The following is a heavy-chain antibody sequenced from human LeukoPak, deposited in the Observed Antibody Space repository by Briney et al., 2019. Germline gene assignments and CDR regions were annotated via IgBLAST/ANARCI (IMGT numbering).Heavy chain of an antibody. J-gene: IGHJ4*02. CDR3: ARGPYYDSSGYYIY. V-gene: IGHV4-34*01. CDR1: GGSFSGYY. Sequence: PSETLSLTCAVYGGSFSGYYWSWIRQTPGKGLEYIGEINHSGSTNYNPSLKSRVTISVDTSKNQLSLNLRSVTAADTAVYYCARGPYYDSSGYYIYWGQGTLVTVSS. D-gene: IGHD3-22*01. CDR2: INHSGST.